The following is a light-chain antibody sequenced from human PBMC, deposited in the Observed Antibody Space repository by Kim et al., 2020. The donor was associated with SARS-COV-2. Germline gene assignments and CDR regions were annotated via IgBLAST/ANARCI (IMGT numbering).Light chain of an antibody. V-gene: IGKV3-20*01. Sequence: EIVLTQSPGTLSLSPGERATLSCRASQSVSSSYLAWYQQKPGQAPRLLIYGASSRATGIPDRFSGSGSGTDFTLTISRLEPEDFAVYYCQQYSSAPPTIGQRTRLEIK. CDR2: GAS. CDR3: QQYSSAPPT. J-gene: IGKJ5*01. CDR1: QSVSSSY.